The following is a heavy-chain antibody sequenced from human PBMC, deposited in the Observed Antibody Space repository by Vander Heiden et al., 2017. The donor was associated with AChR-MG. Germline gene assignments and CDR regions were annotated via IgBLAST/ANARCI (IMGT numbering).Heavy chain of an antibody. J-gene: IGHJ6*03. CDR3: ARDFSSGWYVHYYYYYMDV. CDR1: GFPFSSYW. Sequence: EVQLVESGGGLVQPGGSLRLSCAASGFPFSSYWMGWVRQAPGKGLEWVANIKQDGSEKYYVDSVKGRFTISRDNAKNSLYLQMNSLRAEDTAVYYCARDFSSGWYVHYYYYYMDVWGKGTTVTVSS. D-gene: IGHD6-19*01. V-gene: IGHV3-7*01. CDR2: IKQDGSEK.